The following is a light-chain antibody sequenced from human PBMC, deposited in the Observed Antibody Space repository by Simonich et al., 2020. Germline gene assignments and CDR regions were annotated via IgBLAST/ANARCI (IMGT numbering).Light chain of an antibody. Sequence: EIVMTHSPATLSVSPGERATLSCRARQSVSSYLAWYQQKPDQAPRLLIHDASNRATVIPARSSGSGSGTDFTLTISRLEPEDFAVYYCQQRSNWPPTTFGQGTRLEIK. CDR1: QSVSSY. CDR3: QQRSNWPPTT. CDR2: DAS. J-gene: IGKJ5*01. V-gene: IGKV3-11*01.